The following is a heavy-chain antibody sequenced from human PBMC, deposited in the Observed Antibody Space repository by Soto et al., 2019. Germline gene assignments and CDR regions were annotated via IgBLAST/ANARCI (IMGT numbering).Heavy chain of an antibody. Sequence: PGGSLRLSCTASGFPFGSRAMHWVRQAPGKGLEWVAIISYDGKSTYYSAPVKGRFFISRDNSQNTVYLQMNSLTTEDTSLYYCARNLRIGRQPGFNAFSDDAFDVWGRGTMVTVSS. D-gene: IGHD3-16*01. CDR1: GFPFGSRA. CDR2: ISYDGKST. V-gene: IGHV3-30*03. CDR3: ARNLRIGRQPGFNAFSDDAFDV. J-gene: IGHJ3*01.